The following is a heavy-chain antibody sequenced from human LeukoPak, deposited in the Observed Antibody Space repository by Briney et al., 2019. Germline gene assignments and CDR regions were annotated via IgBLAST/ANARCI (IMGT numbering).Heavy chain of an antibody. V-gene: IGHV3-30-3*01. J-gene: IGHJ4*02. CDR1: GFTFTAYL. CDR2: MSSDGNPM. Sequence: PGGSLRLSCAASGFTFTAYLIPWVRQAPGKGLEWVAVMSSDGNPMFYADSVKGRFTISRDNSNNTLYLQMNSLRAEDTAVYYCVRESEYYFDHSASFDYWGQGTLVTVSS. D-gene: IGHD3-22*01. CDR3: VRESEYYFDHSASFDY.